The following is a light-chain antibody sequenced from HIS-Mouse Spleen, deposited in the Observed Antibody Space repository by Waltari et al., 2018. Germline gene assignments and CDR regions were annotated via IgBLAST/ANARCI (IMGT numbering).Light chain of an antibody. CDR2: WAS. CDR3: QQYYSTPPWT. V-gene: IGKV4-1*01. J-gene: IGKJ1*01. Sequence: DIVMTQSPDSLAVSLGERDTINFNSSQSVLYSSNHKNYLAWYQQQPGQHPKLLIYWASTRESGVPDRFSGSGSGTDFTLTISSLQAEDVAVYYCQQYYSTPPWTFGQGTKVEIK. CDR1: QSVLYSSNHKNY.